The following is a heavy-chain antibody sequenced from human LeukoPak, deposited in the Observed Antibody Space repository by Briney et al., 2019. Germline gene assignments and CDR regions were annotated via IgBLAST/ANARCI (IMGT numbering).Heavy chain of an antibody. CDR1: GFTFSNYW. CDR2: INSDGSST. J-gene: IGHJ6*03. D-gene: IGHD1-26*01. CDR3: ARDQTKWEPLRRRDYYYMDV. V-gene: IGHV3-74*01. Sequence: GGSLRLSCAASGFTFSNYWMHWVRQAPGKGLVWVSRINSDGSSTRYADSVKGRFTISRDNAKNSLYLQMNSLRAEDTAVYYCARDQTKWEPLRRRDYYYMDVWGKGTTVTVSS.